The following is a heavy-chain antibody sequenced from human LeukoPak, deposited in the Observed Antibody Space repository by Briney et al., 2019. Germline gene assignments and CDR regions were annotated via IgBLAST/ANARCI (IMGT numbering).Heavy chain of an antibody. CDR3: ASVSRFGEFYPFDY. CDR1: GGSFNFYF. D-gene: IGHD3-10*01. CDR2: IDNRGST. Sequence: PSETLSLTCTVSGGSFNFYFWHWIRQPPGKGLEWIGEIDNRGSTSYTPSLRGRVIVSVDTSRNDVSLKLTSVTAADTAVFYCASVSRFGEFYPFDYWGQGTLVTVSS. V-gene: IGHV4-34*01. J-gene: IGHJ4*02.